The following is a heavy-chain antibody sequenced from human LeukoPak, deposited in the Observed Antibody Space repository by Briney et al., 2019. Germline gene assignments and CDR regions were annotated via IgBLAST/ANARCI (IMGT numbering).Heavy chain of an antibody. CDR2: ISSSSRYI. J-gene: IGHJ4*02. CDR3: ARDNGWGRYYFDS. Sequence: GGSLRLSCAASGFTFSSYSMNWVRQAPGKGLEWVSFISSSSRYIYYADSVKGRFTISRDNAKNSLYLQMNSLRVEGTAVYYCARDNGWGRYYFDSWGQGTLATVSS. D-gene: IGHD6-19*01. CDR1: GFTFSSYS. V-gene: IGHV3-21*01.